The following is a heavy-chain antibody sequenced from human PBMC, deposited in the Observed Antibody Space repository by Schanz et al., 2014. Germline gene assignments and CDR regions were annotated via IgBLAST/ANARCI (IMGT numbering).Heavy chain of an antibody. V-gene: IGHV3-21*01. D-gene: IGHD2-2*01. J-gene: IGHJ4*02. CDR1: GFTVSNSY. CDR2: ISSSSSYI. Sequence: DVQLVDSGGGLVQPGGSLRLSCAASGFTVSNSYIHWVRQAPGKGLEWVSSISSSSSYISYADSVKGRFTISRDNAKNSLYLQMNSLRAEDTAVYYCAKVAPAATCLDSWGLGTLVTVSS. CDR3: AKVAPAATCLDS.